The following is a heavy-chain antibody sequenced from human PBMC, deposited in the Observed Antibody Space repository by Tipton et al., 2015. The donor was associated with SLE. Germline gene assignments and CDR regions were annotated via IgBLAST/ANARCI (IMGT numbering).Heavy chain of an antibody. CDR3: AKGYSSSWWADAFDI. CDR2: ISGSGGST. D-gene: IGHD6-13*01. Sequence: GSLRLSCAASGFTFSSYAMHWVRQAPGKGLEWVSAISGSGGSTYYADSVKGRFTISRDNSKNTLYLQMNSLRAEDTAVYYCAKGYSSSWWADAFDIWGQGRIFIVSS. V-gene: IGHV3-23*01. CDR1: GFTFSSYA. J-gene: IGHJ3*02.